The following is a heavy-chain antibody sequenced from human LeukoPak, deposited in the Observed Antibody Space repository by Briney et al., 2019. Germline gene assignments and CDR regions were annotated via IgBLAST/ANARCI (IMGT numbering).Heavy chain of an antibody. CDR1: GYTFTSYD. CDR3: ARGGYSGSGSYYKEN. V-gene: IGHV1-8*01. Sequence: ASVKVSCKASGYTFTSYDINWVRQATGQELEWMGWMNPNSGNTGYAQKFQGRVTMTRNTSITAAYMELSSLRSEDTAVYYCARGGYSGSGSYYKENWGQGTLVTVSS. J-gene: IGHJ4*02. D-gene: IGHD3-10*01. CDR2: MNPNSGNT.